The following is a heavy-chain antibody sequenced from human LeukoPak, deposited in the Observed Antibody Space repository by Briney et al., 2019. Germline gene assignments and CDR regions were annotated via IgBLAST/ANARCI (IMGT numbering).Heavy chain of an antibody. D-gene: IGHD3-3*01. CDR3: ARGTFGVVINPYFDY. J-gene: IGHJ4*02. CDR1: GGSISSYY. CDR2: IYYSGST. Sequence: SETLSLTCTVSGGSISSYYWSWIRQPPGKGLEWIGYIYYSGSTNYNPSLKSRVTISVDTSKNQFSLKLSSVTAADTAVYYCARGTFGVVINPYFDYWGQGTLVTVSS. V-gene: IGHV4-59*01.